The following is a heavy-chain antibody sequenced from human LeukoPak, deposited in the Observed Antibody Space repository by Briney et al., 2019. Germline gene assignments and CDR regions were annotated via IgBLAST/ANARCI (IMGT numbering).Heavy chain of an antibody. J-gene: IGHJ4*02. V-gene: IGHV1-8*02. Sequence: ASVKVSCKASGYTFTGYYMHWVRQASGQGFEWMGWMNPHSGNTDYAQKFQGRVTLSRDTSISTVYMELSSLRSEDTAVYFCARGSENHFDSSGPIGVWGQGTLVTVSS. CDR2: MNPHSGNT. CDR1: GYTFTGYY. D-gene: IGHD6-19*01. CDR3: ARGSENHFDSSGPIGV.